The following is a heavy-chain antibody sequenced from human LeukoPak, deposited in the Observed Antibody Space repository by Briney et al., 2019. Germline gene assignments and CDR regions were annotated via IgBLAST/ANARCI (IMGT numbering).Heavy chain of an antibody. Sequence: SETLSLTCTISGASISTGGFYWTWIRQPPGEGLEWIGYIYYTGSVDYNASLKSRLTISLGTSKNRFSLKLNSVTAADTAVYYCAREASDSSGYYYFDYWGQGTLVTVSS. V-gene: IGHV4-31*03. CDR2: IYYTGSV. D-gene: IGHD3-22*01. CDR1: GASISTGGFY. CDR3: AREASDSSGYYYFDY. J-gene: IGHJ4*02.